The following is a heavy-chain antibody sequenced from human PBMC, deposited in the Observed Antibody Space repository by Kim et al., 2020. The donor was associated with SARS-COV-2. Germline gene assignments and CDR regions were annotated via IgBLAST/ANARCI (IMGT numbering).Heavy chain of an antibody. Sequence: SETLSLTCAVYGGSFSGYYWSWIRQPPGKGLEWIGEINHSGSTNYNPSLKSRVTISVDTSKNQFSLKLSSVTAADTAVYYCARASYSSSWYGTHNWFDP. CDR3: ARASYSSSWYGTHNWFDP. J-gene: IGHJ5*02. V-gene: IGHV4-34*01. D-gene: IGHD6-13*01. CDR2: INHSGST. CDR1: GGSFSGYY.